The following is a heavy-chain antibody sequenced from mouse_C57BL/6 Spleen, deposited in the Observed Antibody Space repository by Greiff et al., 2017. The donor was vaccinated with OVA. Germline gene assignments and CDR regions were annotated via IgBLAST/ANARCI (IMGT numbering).Heavy chain of an antibody. D-gene: IGHD1-1*01. CDR1: GFNIKNTY. CDR3: APITTVVEGYAMDY. Sequence: DVKLVESVAELVRPGASVKLSCTASGFNIKNTYMHWVKQRPEQGLEWIGRIDPANGNTKYATKFQGKATITADTSSNTAYLQLSSLTSEDTAIYYCAPITTVVEGYAMDYWGQGTSVTVSS. J-gene: IGHJ4*01. CDR2: IDPANGNT. V-gene: IGHV14-3*01.